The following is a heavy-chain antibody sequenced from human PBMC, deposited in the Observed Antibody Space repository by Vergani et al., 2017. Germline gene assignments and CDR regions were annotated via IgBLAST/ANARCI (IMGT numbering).Heavy chain of an antibody. V-gene: IGHV3-30*04. J-gene: IGHJ3*02. Sequence: QVQLVESGGGVVQPGRSLRLSCAASGFTFSSYAMHWVRQAPGKGLEWVAVISYDGSNKYYADSVKGRFTISRDNSKNTLYLQMNSLRAEDTAVYYCAKDMRNPVMVRGVIHRPALSVSGAFDIWGQGTMVTVSS. CDR1: GFTFSSYA. CDR3: AKDMRNPVMVRGVIHRPALSVSGAFDI. CDR2: ISYDGSNK. D-gene: IGHD3-10*01.